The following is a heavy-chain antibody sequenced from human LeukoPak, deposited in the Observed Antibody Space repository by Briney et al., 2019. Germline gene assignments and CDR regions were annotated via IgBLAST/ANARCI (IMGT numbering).Heavy chain of an antibody. Sequence: GVPLRLPCTASGFTFSSYSMNWVRQSPGKGLEWLSSISSSSSYMYYADAVKGRFTISRDNAKNSLYLQMNSLRAEDTAVYYCARAPKYCSSTSCYVNWFDPWGQGTLVTVSS. CDR3: ARAPKYCSSTSCYVNWFDP. D-gene: IGHD2-2*01. V-gene: IGHV3-21*01. CDR2: ISSSSSYM. CDR1: GFTFSSYS. J-gene: IGHJ5*02.